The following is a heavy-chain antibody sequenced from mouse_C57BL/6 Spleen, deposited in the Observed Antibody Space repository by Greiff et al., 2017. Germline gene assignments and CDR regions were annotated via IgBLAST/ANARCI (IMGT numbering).Heavy chain of an antibody. CDR1: GYTFTSYT. CDR2: INPSSGYT. D-gene: IGHD1-1*01. V-gene: IGHV1-4*01. J-gene: IGHJ4*01. CDR3: ARYVTTVVGDAMDY. Sequence: LEESGAELARPGASVKMSCKASGYTFTSYTMHWVKQRPGQGLEWIGYINPSSGYTKYNQKFKDKATLTADKSSSTAYMQLSSLTSEDSAVYYCARYVTTVVGDAMDYWGQGTSVTVSS.